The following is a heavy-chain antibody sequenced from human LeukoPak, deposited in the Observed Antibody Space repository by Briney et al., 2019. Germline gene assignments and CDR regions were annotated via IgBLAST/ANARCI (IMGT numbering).Heavy chain of an antibody. CDR2: IHTSGST. CDR3: ARAPEGHGYYFDY. J-gene: IGHJ4*02. V-gene: IGHV4-4*07. CDR1: GCSTSNYF. D-gene: IGHD3-3*01. Sequence: SETLSLTCTVSGCSTSNYFCTWLRQSAGKGLEWIGRIHTSGSTNYNPSLKSRVSMSVDTAKNQFSLKLSSVTAADTAVYYCARAPEGHGYYFDYWGQGALVTVSS.